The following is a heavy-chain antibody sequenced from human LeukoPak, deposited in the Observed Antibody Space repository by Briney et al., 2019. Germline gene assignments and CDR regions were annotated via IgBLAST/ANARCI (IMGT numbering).Heavy chain of an antibody. Sequence: GGSLRLSCAASGFTFSSYSMNWVRQAPGKGLEWVSSIRSSSSYIYYADSVKGRFTISRDNAKNSLYLQMNSLRAEDTAVYYCASTATDIVVVPAAIIGWFDHWGQGTLVTVSS. CDR2: IRSSSSYI. V-gene: IGHV3-21*01. J-gene: IGHJ5*02. D-gene: IGHD2-2*02. CDR3: ASTATDIVVVPAAIIGWFDH. CDR1: GFTFSSYS.